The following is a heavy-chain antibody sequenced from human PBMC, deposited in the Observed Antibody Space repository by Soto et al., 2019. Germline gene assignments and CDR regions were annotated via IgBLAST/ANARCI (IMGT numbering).Heavy chain of an antibody. CDR3: ARLGLDLDFDH. V-gene: IGHV1-69*13. CDR2: IIPVTGTE. J-gene: IGHJ4*02. Sequence: SVKVSCKSYGDSFSRFAVSWVRQAPGEGLEWMGGIIPVTGTENYIDKFRGRLTLTEDESSSTVYMELSSLRSEDTAVYYCARLGLDLDFDHWGQGTMVTVSS. CDR1: GDSFSRFA.